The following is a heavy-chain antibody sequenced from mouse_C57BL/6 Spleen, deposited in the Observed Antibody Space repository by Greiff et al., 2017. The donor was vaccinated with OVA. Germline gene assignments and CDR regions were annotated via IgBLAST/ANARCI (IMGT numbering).Heavy chain of an antibody. V-gene: IGHV1-52*01. CDR3: ARRGSYYYGSSPYAMDY. D-gene: IGHD1-1*01. Sequence: QVQLQQPGAELVRPGSSVKLSCKASGYTFTSYWMHWVKQRPIQGLEWIGNIDPSDSETPYNQKFKDKATLTVDKSSSTAYMQLSSLTSEDSAVYYCARRGSYYYGSSPYAMDYWGQGTSVTVSS. J-gene: IGHJ4*01. CDR1: GYTFTSYW. CDR2: IDPSDSET.